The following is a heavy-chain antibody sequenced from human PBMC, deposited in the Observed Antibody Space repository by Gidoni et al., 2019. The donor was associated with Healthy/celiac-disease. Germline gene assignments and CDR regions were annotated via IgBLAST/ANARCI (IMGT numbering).Heavy chain of an antibody. CDR3: TRVPLVPHYYDSSGYSPPDY. J-gene: IGHJ4*02. Sequence: EVQLVESGGGLVQPGRSLRLSCTASGFTFGDYAMRCFRQAPGKGLEWVGFIRSKAYGGTTEYAASVKGRFTISRDDSKSIAYLQMNSLKTEDTDVYYCTRVPLVPHYYDSSGYSPPDYWGQGTLVTVSS. V-gene: IGHV3-49*03. D-gene: IGHD3-22*01. CDR2: IRSKAYGGTT. CDR1: GFTFGDYA.